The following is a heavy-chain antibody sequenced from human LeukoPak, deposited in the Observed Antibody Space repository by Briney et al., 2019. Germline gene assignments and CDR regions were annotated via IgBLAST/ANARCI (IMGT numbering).Heavy chain of an antibody. J-gene: IGHJ1*01. CDR1: GFTFSSYG. V-gene: IGHV3-30*02. CDR3: AKDDHDYGDHVYFQH. CDR2: IRYDGSNK. Sequence: GGSLRLSCAASGFTFSSYGMHWVRQAPGKGLEWVAFIRYDGSNKYYADSVKGRFTISRDNSKNTLYLQMNSLRAEDTAVYYCAKDDHDYGDHVYFQHWGQGTLVTVSS. D-gene: IGHD4-17*01.